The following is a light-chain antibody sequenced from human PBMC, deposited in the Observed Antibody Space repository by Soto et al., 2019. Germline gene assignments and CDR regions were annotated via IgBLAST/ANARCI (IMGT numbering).Light chain of an antibody. CDR3: HQYGSSPQT. CDR2: GAS. CDR1: RSVSSTY. Sequence: EIVLTQSPGTLSLSPGERAALSCRTSRSVSSTYLAWYQQKPGQAPRLLIYGASTRATGVPDRFSGSESGTDFTLTISRLEPEDFAVYYCHQYGSSPQTFGQGTKLQIK. J-gene: IGKJ2*01. V-gene: IGKV3-20*01.